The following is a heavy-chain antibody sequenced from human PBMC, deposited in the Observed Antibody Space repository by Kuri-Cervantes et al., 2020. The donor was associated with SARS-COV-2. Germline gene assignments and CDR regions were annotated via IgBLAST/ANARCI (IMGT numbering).Heavy chain of an antibody. J-gene: IGHJ5*02. D-gene: IGHD2-2*01. CDR1: GFTFSSYG. Sequence: GGSLRLSCAASGFTFSSYGMHWVRQAPGKGLLWVSRINSDGSSTSYADSVKGRFTISRDNAKNTLYLQMNSLRAEDTAVYYCARDRLRYCSSTSCYGWFDPWGQGTLVTVSS. V-gene: IGHV3-74*01. CDR3: ARDRLRYCSSTSCYGWFDP. CDR2: INSDGSST.